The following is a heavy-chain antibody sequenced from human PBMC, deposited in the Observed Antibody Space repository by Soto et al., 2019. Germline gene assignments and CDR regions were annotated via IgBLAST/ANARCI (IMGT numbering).Heavy chain of an antibody. Sequence: PGGSLRLSCAASGFTFSSYSMNWVRQAPGKGLEWVSSISSSSSYIYYADSVKGRFTISRDNAKNSLYLQMNSLRAEDTAVYYCARDRYYDFWSGYSRGIYYYYMDFRGKGTKVTVSS. CDR2: ISSSSSYI. V-gene: IGHV3-21*01. CDR1: GFTFSSYS. D-gene: IGHD3-3*01. CDR3: ARDRYYDFWSGYSRGIYYYYMDF. J-gene: IGHJ6*03.